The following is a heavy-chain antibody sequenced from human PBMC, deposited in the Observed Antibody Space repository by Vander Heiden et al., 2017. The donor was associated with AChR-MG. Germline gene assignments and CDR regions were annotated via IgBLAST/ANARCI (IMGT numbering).Heavy chain of an antibody. D-gene: IGHD4-17*01. V-gene: IGHV4-31*03. J-gene: IGHJ4*02. CDR3: AREATDDYGDFKIPYYFDY. CDR2: IYYSGST. Sequence: QVQLQESGPGLVKPSQTLSLTCTVSGGSISSGGYYWSWIRQHPGKGLEWIGYIYYSGSTYYNPSLKSRVTISVDTSKNQFSLKLSSVTAADTAVYYCAREATDDYGDFKIPYYFDYWGQGTLVTVSS. CDR1: GGSISSGGYY.